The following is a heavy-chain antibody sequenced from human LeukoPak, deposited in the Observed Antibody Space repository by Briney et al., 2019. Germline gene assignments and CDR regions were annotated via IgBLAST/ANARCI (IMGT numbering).Heavy chain of an antibody. CDR2: ISSSGSTI. Sequence: GGSLRLSCAASGFTFSSYEMNWVRQAPGKGLEWVSYISSSGSTIYYADSVKGRFTISRDNAKNSLYLQMNSLRAEDTAVYYCARMGGSYYGGVDYWGRGTLVTVSS. CDR1: GFTFSSYE. J-gene: IGHJ4*02. CDR3: ARMGGSYYGGVDY. D-gene: IGHD1-26*01. V-gene: IGHV3-48*03.